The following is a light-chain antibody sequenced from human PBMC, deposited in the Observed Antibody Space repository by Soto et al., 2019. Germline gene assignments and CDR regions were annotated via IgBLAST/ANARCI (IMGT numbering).Light chain of an antibody. V-gene: IGKV3-15*01. J-gene: IGKJ1*01. Sequence: EIVMTQSPATLSVSPGGRATLSCRASQSISDTLAWYQQKPGQAPRLLIYGASRRATGFPARFSGSGSGTDFDRTISSLQSEDFAVYYCQQYDIWPWTFGQGTKLEI. CDR3: QQYDIWPWT. CDR1: QSISDT. CDR2: GAS.